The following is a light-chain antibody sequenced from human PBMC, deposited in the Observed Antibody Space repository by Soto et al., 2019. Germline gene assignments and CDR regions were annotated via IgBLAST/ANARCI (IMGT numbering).Light chain of an antibody. CDR1: QSVNNW. Sequence: DIQMTQYPSTLSASVGERVTIFCRASQSVNNWLAWYQRKPGKAPKLLIHDASTLESGIPSRFSGSGSGTEFTLTISSLQPDDFATYYCQQYNSYWTFGQGTKVEIK. CDR2: DAS. V-gene: IGKV1-5*02. J-gene: IGKJ1*01. CDR3: QQYNSYWT.